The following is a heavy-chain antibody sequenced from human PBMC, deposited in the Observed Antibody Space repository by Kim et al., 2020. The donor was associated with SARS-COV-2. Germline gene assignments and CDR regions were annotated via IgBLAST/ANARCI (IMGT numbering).Heavy chain of an antibody. CDR2: IYYSGST. Sequence: SETLSLTCTASGGSISSYYWTWIRQPPGKGLEWIGYIYYSGSTNYNPSLKIRVTISLDTSKNQFSLKLSSVTAADTAVYYCARVANGDYDRYFDIWGRGTLVTVSS. CDR1: GGSISSYY. CDR3: ARVANGDYDRYFDI. D-gene: IGHD4-17*01. J-gene: IGHJ2*01. V-gene: IGHV4-59*01.